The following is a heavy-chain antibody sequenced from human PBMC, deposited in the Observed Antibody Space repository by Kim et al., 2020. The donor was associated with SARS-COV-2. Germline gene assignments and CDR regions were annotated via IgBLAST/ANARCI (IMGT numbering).Heavy chain of an antibody. CDR3: ARELPRTYYFDY. J-gene: IGHJ4*02. V-gene: IGHV1-46*04. Sequence: TYSEKLQGTVTITRHTSTSTVYMELSSLRSEDTAVYYCARELPRTYYFDYWGQGTLITVSS. D-gene: IGHD1-1*01.